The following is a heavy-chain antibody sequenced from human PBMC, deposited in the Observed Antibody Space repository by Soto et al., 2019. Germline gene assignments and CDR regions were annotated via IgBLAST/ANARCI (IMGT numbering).Heavy chain of an antibody. CDR3: ARGPKMGI. J-gene: IGHJ3*02. CDR1: GGSFSGYY. CDR2: INHSGST. V-gene: IGHV4-34*01. Sequence: PSQTLSLTSAVYGGSFSGYYWSWFRQPPGKGLEWIGEINHSGSTNYNPSLKSRVTISVDTSKNQFSLKLSSVTAADTAVYYCARGPKMGIWGQGTMVTVSS.